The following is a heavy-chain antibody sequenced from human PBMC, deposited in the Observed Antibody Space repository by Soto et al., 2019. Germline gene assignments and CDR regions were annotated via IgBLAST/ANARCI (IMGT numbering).Heavy chain of an antibody. CDR2: ISSSSSYI. D-gene: IGHD2-15*01. CDR1: GFTFSSYS. CDR3: AREGVVVVAATFLGHFDY. Sequence: EVQLVESGGGLVKPGGSLRLSCAASGFTFSSYSMNWVRQAPGKGLEWVSSISSSSSYIYYADSVKGRFTISRDNAKNSLYLQMNRLRAEDTAVYYCAREGVVVVAATFLGHFDYWGQGTLVTVSS. J-gene: IGHJ4*02. V-gene: IGHV3-21*01.